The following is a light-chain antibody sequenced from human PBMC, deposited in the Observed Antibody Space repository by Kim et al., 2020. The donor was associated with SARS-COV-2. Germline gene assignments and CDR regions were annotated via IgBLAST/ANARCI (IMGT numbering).Light chain of an antibody. V-gene: IGLV2-14*03. CDR2: DVS. Sequence: GQSITISCTGTSSDIGAYNYVSWYQQHPGKAPKLMIYDVSNRPSGVSTRFSGSKSGNTASLTISGLQAEDEAAYYCTSYTTSSTLVFGTGTKVTVL. CDR3: TSYTTSSTLV. J-gene: IGLJ1*01. CDR1: SSDIGAYNY.